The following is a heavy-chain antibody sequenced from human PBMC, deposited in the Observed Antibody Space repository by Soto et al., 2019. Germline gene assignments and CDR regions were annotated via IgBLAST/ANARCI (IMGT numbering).Heavy chain of an antibody. CDR1: GFTFSSYG. D-gene: IGHD1-26*01. Sequence: GGSLRLSCAASGFTFSSYGMHWVRQAPGKGLEWVAVISYDGSNKYYADSVKGRFTISRDNSKNTLYLQMNSLRAEDTAVYYCAKDGTPFYYSDPYDNWFDPWGQGTLVTASS. CDR3: AKDGTPFYYSDPYDNWFDP. CDR2: ISYDGSNK. V-gene: IGHV3-30*18. J-gene: IGHJ5*02.